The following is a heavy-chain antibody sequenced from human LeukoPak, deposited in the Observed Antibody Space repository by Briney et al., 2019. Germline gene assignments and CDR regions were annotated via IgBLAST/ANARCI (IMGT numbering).Heavy chain of an antibody. Sequence: GGSLRLSCAASGFTFSSYAMSWVRQAPGKGLGWVSAISGSGGSTYYADSVKGRFTISRDNSKNTLYLQMNSLRAEDTAVYYCAKDQVGFWSGYAYWGQGTLVTVSS. CDR3: AKDQVGFWSGYAY. CDR2: ISGSGGST. J-gene: IGHJ4*02. CDR1: GFTFSSYA. V-gene: IGHV3-23*01. D-gene: IGHD3-3*01.